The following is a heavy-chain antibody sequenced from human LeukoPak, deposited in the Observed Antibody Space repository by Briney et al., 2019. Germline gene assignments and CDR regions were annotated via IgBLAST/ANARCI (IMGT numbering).Heavy chain of an antibody. CDR2: IYYSGST. CDR1: GDSISSYS. CDR3: ARKDYYDTSGSPSPFDY. Sequence: SETLSLTCSFSGDSISSYSWSWIRQPTGKGLEWIGYIYYSGSTNYNPSLKSRVTMSVDTSKNQFSLKLSSVTAADTAVYYCARKDYYDTSGSPSPFDYWGQGTLATVSS. D-gene: IGHD3-22*01. J-gene: IGHJ4*02. V-gene: IGHV4-59*08.